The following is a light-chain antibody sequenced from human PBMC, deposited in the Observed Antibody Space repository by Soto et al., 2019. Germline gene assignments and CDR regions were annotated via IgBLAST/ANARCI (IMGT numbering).Light chain of an antibody. CDR2: GAS. CDR3: HQYGSSPRT. J-gene: IGKJ1*01. CDR1: QSVRSNF. Sequence: EIVLTQSPGTLSLSPGDRATLSCRASQSVRSNFLAWYQQKPGQAPRLLIYGASIRATGIPDRFSGSGSGTDFTLTIRRLEPEDFAMYFCHQYGSSPRTFGQGTKLEIK. V-gene: IGKV3-20*01.